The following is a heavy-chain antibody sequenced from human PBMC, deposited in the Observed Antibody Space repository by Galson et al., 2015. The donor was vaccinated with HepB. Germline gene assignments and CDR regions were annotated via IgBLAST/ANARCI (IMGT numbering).Heavy chain of an antibody. V-gene: IGHV3-9*01. CDR3: AKDPIGPRGGNYGMDV. J-gene: IGHJ6*02. CDR1: GFTFDDYA. D-gene: IGHD3-16*01. CDR2: ISWNSGSI. Sequence: SLRLSCAASGFTFDDYAMHWVRQAPGKGLEWVSGISWNSGSIGYADSVKGRFTISRDNAKNSLYLQMNSLRAEDTALYYCAKDPIGPRGGNYGMDVWGQGTTVTVSS.